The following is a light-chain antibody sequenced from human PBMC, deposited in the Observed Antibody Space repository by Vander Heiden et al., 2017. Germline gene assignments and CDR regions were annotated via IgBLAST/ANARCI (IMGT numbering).Light chain of an antibody. CDR3: RGLNALGST. Sequence: IQLTQSPSSVSASVGDRVTITCRASQGISRYLASYQQKPWKAPNLLIYAVSTLQSAVPSTSRRSGSATHFTLSIMSRLLEDFATYYCRGLNALGSTLGQGTKVDIK. V-gene: IGKV1-9*01. CDR2: AVS. J-gene: IGKJ2*02. CDR1: QGISRY.